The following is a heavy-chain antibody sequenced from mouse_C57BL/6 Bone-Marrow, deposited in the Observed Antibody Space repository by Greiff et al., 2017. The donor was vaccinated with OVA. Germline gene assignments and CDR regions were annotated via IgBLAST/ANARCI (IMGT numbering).Heavy chain of an antibody. CDR1: GFSLTSYG. J-gene: IGHJ3*01. CDR3: AKNSDYDGYYGFAY. V-gene: IGHV2-5*01. D-gene: IGHD2-3*01. CDR2: LWRGGST. Sequence: QVQLKESGPGLVQPSQRLSITCTVSGFSLTSYGVHWVRQSPGKGLEWLGVLWRGGSTDYNAAFMSRLSITKDNSKSQVFFKMNSLQADDTAIYYCAKNSDYDGYYGFAYWGQGTLVTVSA.